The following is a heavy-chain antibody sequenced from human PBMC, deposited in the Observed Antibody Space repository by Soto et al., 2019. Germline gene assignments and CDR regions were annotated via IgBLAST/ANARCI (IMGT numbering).Heavy chain of an antibody. J-gene: IGHJ6*02. CDR2: IWYDGSNK. V-gene: IGHV3-33*01. CDR3: ARGTHIAAAPYYYYGMDV. Sequence: GGSLRLSCAASGFTFSSYGMHWVRQAPGKGLEWVAVIWYDGSNKYYADSVKGRFTISRDNSKNTLYLQMNSLRAEDTAGYYCARGTHIAAAPYYYYGMDVWGQGTTVTVSS. D-gene: IGHD6-13*01. CDR1: GFTFSSYG.